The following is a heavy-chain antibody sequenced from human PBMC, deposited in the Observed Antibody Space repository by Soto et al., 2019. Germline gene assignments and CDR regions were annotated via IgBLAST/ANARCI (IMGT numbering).Heavy chain of an antibody. D-gene: IGHD6-13*01. CDR3: ARDRVAAAGIYYYYGMDV. CDR1: GYTFTSYG. V-gene: IGHV1-18*01. Sequence: ASVKVSCKASGYTFTSYGISWVRQAPGQGLEWMGWISAYNGNTNYAQKLQGRVTMTTGTSTSTAYMELRSLRSDDTAVYYCARDRVAAAGIYYYYGMDVWGQGTTVTVSS. J-gene: IGHJ6*02. CDR2: ISAYNGNT.